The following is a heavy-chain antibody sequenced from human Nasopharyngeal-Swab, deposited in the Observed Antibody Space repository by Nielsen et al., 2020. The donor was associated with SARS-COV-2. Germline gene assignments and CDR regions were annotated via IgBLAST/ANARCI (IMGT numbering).Heavy chain of an antibody. J-gene: IGHJ6*02. V-gene: IGHV4-39*07. D-gene: IGHD2-21*01. Sequence: RQAPGKGLEWLGSIYYSGSTYYNPSLKSRVTISVDTSKNQFSLKLSSVTAADTAVYYCARDTGCGGDCPKEVNSYGMDVWGQGTTVTVSS. CDR3: ARDTGCGGDCPKEVNSYGMDV. CDR2: IYYSGST.